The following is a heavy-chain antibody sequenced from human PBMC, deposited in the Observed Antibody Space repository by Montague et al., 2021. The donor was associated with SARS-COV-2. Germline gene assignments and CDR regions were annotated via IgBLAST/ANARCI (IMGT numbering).Heavy chain of an antibody. CDR1: GFTVSSNY. Sequence: SLRLSFAASGFTVSSNYMSWVRQAPGKGLEWVSVIYSGGSTYYADSVKGRFTISRDNSKNTLYLQMNSLRAEDTAVYYCAREVPITIFEVVTDNSWFDPWGQGTLVTVSS. CDR3: AREVPITIFEVVTDNSWFDP. V-gene: IGHV3-66*01. CDR2: IYSGGST. D-gene: IGHD3-3*01. J-gene: IGHJ5*02.